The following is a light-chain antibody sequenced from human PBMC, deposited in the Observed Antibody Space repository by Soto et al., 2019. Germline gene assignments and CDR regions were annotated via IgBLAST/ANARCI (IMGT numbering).Light chain of an antibody. CDR1: QSIRNY. Sequence: DIQMTQSPSSLSASVGDRVTITCRASQSIRNYVSWYQQKPGKAPKFLIYVASTLQIGIPSRFSGSVAGTDFTLTISSLQPEEFATYYCQQTYSSPYTFGPGTELQIK. V-gene: IGKV1-39*01. CDR3: QQTYSSPYT. CDR2: VAS. J-gene: IGKJ2*01.